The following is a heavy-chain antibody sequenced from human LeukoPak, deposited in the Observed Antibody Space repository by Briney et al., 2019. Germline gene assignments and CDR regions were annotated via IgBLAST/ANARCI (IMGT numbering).Heavy chain of an antibody. Sequence: SETLSLTCAVYGGSFSGYYWSWIRQPPGKGLEWIGEIDHSGSTNYNPSLKSRVTISVDTSKNQFSLKLSSVTAADTAVYYCALPGYSSSWYDYWGQGTLVTVSS. CDR3: ALPGYSSSWYDY. CDR1: GGSFSGYY. CDR2: IDHSGST. J-gene: IGHJ4*02. D-gene: IGHD6-13*01. V-gene: IGHV4-34*01.